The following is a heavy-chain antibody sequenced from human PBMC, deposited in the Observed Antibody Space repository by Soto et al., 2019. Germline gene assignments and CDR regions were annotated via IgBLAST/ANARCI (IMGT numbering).Heavy chain of an antibody. Sequence: PGESLKISCKGSGYSFTSYWIAWVRQMPGKGLEWMGIIFPHDSDTRYSPSFEGQVTISADKSISTAYLQWSSLKASDTAMYYCARTAAAGKYYYGMDVWGQGTTVTVSS. D-gene: IGHD6-13*01. J-gene: IGHJ6*02. V-gene: IGHV5-51*01. CDR1: GYSFTSYW. CDR2: IFPHDSDT. CDR3: ARTAAAGKYYYGMDV.